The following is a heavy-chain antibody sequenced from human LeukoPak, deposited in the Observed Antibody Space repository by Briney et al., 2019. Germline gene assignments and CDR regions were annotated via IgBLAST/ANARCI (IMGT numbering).Heavy chain of an antibody. CDR3: ARDGGSYPGDAFDI. CDR1: GFTFSSYW. CDR2: IKQDGSEK. D-gene: IGHD1-26*01. J-gene: IGHJ3*02. Sequence: GGSLRLSCAASGFTFSSYWMSWVRQAPGKGLEWVANIKQDGSEKYYVDSVKGRFTISRDNAKNSLYLQMNSLRAEDTAVYYCARDGGSYPGDAFDIWGQGTMVTVSS. V-gene: IGHV3-7*01.